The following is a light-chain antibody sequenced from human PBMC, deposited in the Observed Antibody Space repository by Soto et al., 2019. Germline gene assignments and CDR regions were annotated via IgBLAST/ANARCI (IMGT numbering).Light chain of an antibody. CDR3: LLYFDGDRI. V-gene: IGLV7-43*01. J-gene: IGLJ2*01. Sequence: QAVVTQEPSLTVPPGGTVTLTCASSTGAVTSGYYPNWFQRKPGQAPRPLIYSTSNKHSWTPARFSGSLLGDKAALTLSDVQPEDEAEYYCLLYFDGDRIFGGGTKLTVL. CDR2: STS. CDR1: TGAVTSGYY.